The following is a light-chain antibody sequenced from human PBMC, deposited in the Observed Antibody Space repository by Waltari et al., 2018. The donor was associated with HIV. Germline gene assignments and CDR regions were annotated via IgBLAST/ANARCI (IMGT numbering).Light chain of an antibody. CDR1: QNINIW. V-gene: IGKV1-5*03. CDR2: KAS. Sequence: DIQLTQSPCTLAASVGDRVTITCRASQNINIWLGWYQQKPGKALKLLIYKASFREPGVPPRFAGSGSGAEFTLTISSLQPDDFATYYCQQYDSYSYTFGQGTKVEIK. J-gene: IGKJ2*01. CDR3: QQYDSYSYT.